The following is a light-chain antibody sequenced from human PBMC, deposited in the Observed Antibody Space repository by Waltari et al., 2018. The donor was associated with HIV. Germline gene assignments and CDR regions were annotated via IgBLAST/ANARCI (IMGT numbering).Light chain of an antibody. CDR1: RSNIGSNY. J-gene: IGLJ3*02. V-gene: IGLV1-47*01. Sequence: QSVLTQPPSASGTPGQSVSISCSGSRSNIGSNYVYWYQHLPGTTPKGVIYRSDQRPSVVPARFSGSNSGTAASLAISGLRSEDEAHYYCASWDDNLSGWVFGGGTKLTVL. CDR3: ASWDDNLSGWV. CDR2: RSD.